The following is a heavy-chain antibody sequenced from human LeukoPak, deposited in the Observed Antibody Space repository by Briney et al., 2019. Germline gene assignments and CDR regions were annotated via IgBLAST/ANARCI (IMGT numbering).Heavy chain of an antibody. CDR1: GGSIGSSGHY. D-gene: IGHD1-14*01. CDR2: IYYGGST. V-gene: IGHV4-39*01. J-gene: IGHJ3*02. CDR3: ARHHGNVSDAFDI. Sequence: SETLSLTCTVSGGSIGSSGHYWGWIRQPPGKGLEWIGAIYYGGSTYYNPSLKSRVTTSVDTSKNQLSLKLRSVTAADTAVYYCARHHGNVSDAFDIWGQGTMVTVSS.